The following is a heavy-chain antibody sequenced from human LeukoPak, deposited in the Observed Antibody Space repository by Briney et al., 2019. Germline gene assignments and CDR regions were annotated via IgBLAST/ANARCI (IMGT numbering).Heavy chain of an antibody. CDR2: VNDKVARI. J-gene: IGHJ4*02. Sequence: PGDSLRLSCAAPGFIFANYAMSWVGQASGKGLEWVSGVNDKVARIYYPNSLKGRFTISRDNSKNTLYLQMNSVRAEDTALYYCVIDYSTSEGPMIFFYGWGQGTLVIVSS. D-gene: IGHD3/OR15-3a*01. V-gene: IGHV3-23*01. CDR1: GFIFANYA. CDR3: VIDYSTSEGPMIFFYG.